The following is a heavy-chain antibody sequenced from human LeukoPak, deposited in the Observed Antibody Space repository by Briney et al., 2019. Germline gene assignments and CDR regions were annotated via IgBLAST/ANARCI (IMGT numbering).Heavy chain of an antibody. CDR2: ISNTGSAK. CDR1: GFTFSDYY. Sequence: MSGGFLRLSCAASGFTFSDYYMNWLRQSPGRGLEWLSYISNTGSAKYYSDSVKGRFTISRDNAKNSVYLEMNSLRAEDTAVYFCASDSSGYFGPWGPGTLVTVSS. CDR3: ASDSSGYFGP. D-gene: IGHD3-22*01. J-gene: IGHJ5*02. V-gene: IGHV3-11*01.